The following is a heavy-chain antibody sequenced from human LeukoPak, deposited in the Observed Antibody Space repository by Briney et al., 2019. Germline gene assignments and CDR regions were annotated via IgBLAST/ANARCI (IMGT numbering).Heavy chain of an antibody. D-gene: IGHD2-21*01. V-gene: IGHV1-2*02. CDR3: CIDNKSLDP. CDR2: INPNTGGT. Sequence: ASVKVSCKASGYTFTAYYVHWVRQAPGQGLEWMGWINPNTGGTNYAQKFQGRVTMTEDTSIMASYTGLNKVTSDDTTVYYCCIDNKSLDPWGQGTLVTVS. CDR1: GYTFTAYY. J-gene: IGHJ5*02.